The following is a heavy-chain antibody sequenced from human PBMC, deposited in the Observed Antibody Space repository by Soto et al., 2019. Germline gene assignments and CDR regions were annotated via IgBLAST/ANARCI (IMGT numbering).Heavy chain of an antibody. Sequence: GGSLRLSCAASGFTFSSYAMHWVRQAPGKGLEWVAVISYDGSNKYYADSVKGRFTISRDNSKNTLYLQMNSLRAEDTVVYYCASWYSSTNYDIWGQGTMVTVSS. J-gene: IGHJ3*02. CDR2: ISYDGSNK. V-gene: IGHV3-30-3*01. D-gene: IGHD6-13*01. CDR1: GFTFSSYA. CDR3: ASWYSSTNYDI.